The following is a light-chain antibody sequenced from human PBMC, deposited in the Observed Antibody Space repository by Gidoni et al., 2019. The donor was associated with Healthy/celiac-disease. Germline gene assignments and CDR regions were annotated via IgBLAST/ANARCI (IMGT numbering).Light chain of an antibody. CDR3: QQYYSTLLT. V-gene: IGKV4-1*01. CDR1: QSFLYSSNNKNY. J-gene: IGKJ4*01. CDR2: WAS. Sequence: DIVMTQSPDSLAVSLGERATINCKSSQSFLYSSNNKNYLAWYQQKPGQPPKRLIYWASTRESGVPDRFSGSGSGTDFTLTISSLQAEDVAVYYCQQYYSTLLTFGGGTKVEIK.